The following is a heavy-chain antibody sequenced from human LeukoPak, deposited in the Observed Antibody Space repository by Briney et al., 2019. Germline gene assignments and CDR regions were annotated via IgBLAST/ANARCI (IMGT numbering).Heavy chain of an antibody. J-gene: IGHJ3*01. D-gene: IGHD3-22*01. CDR1: GYTFTGYY. V-gene: IGHV1-2*02. CDR3: ATAPRVTYYYDSSGSV. Sequence: ASVKVSCKASGYTFTGYYMHWVRQAPGQGLEWMGWINPNSGGTNYAQKFQGRVTMTEDTSTDTAYMELSSLRSEDTAVYYCATAPRVTYYYDSSGSVWGQGTMVTVSS. CDR2: INPNSGGT.